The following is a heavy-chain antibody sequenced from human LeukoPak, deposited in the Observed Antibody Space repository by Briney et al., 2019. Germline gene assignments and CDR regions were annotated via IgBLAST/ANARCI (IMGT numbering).Heavy chain of an antibody. V-gene: IGHV4-4*02. D-gene: IGHD2-2*01. CDR3: ARQASRLTWYQLLSPRWFDP. Sequence: PSETLSLTCAVSGGSISSSNWWSWVRQPPGKGLEWIGEIYHSGSTNYNPSLKSRVTISVDTSKNQFSLKLSSVTAADTAVYYCARQASRLTWYQLLSPRWFDPWGQGTLVTVSS. CDR2: IYHSGST. CDR1: GGSISSSNW. J-gene: IGHJ5*02.